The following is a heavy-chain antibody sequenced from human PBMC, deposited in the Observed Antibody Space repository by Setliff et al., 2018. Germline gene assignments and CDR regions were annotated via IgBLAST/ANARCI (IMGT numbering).Heavy chain of an antibody. CDR1: GGSISSGGYY. V-gene: IGHV4-31*03. Sequence: KPSETLSLTCTVSGGSISSGGYYWSCIRQHPGKGLEWIGYIYYSGSTYYNPSLKSRVTISVDTSKNQFSLKLSSVTAADTAVYYCARVPRFTDTRNALDIWGQGTMVTVSS. CDR2: IYYSGST. J-gene: IGHJ3*02. CDR3: ARVPRFTDTRNALDI. D-gene: IGHD5-18*01.